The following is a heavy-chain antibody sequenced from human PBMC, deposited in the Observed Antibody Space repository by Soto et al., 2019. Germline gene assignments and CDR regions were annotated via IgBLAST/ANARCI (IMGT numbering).Heavy chain of an antibody. CDR2: LSYDGTNT. CDR1: GFTFSRYA. Sequence: QVQLVESGGGVVQPGKSLRLSCAASGFTFSRYAMQWVRQAPGKGLEWMAVLSYDGTNTYYADSVKGRFTISRDNAKNTLYLQVNSLRPDDTAVYYCARGAFVDTAVVLPPHSGLDVWGHGTTVTVSS. J-gene: IGHJ6*02. D-gene: IGHD5-18*01. CDR3: ARGAFVDTAVVLPPHSGLDV. V-gene: IGHV3-30-3*01.